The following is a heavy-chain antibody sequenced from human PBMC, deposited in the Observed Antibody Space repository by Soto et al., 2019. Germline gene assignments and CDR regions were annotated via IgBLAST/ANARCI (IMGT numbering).Heavy chain of an antibody. CDR3: ASGGSSLNFDS. J-gene: IGHJ4*02. Sequence: PGGSLRLSCAASGFTFRNYWMQLVRQAQGKGLVWVSWITSDGSSTSYADSVKGRFTISRDNAKNTLFLQMNSLRAEDTAVYFCASGGSSLNFDSWGQGTRVTVSS. V-gene: IGHV3-74*01. CDR1: GFTFRNYW. CDR2: ITSDGSST. D-gene: IGHD6-13*01.